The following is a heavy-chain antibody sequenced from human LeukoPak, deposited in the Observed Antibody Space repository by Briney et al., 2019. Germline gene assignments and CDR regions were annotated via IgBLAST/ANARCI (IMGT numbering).Heavy chain of an antibody. CDR1: GFTFSSYG. J-gene: IGHJ4*02. V-gene: IGHV3-30*18. D-gene: IGHD5-18*01. CDR3: AKAWIQLWSSFDY. CDR2: ISYDGSNK. Sequence: GGSLRLSCAASGFTFSSYGMHWVRQAPGKGLEWVAVISYDGSNKYYADSVKGRFTISRDNSKNTLYLQMNSLRAEDTAVYYCAKAWIQLWSSFDYWGQGTLVTVSS.